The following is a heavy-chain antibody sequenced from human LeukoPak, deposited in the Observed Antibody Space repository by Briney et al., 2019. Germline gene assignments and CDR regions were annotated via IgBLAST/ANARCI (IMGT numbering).Heavy chain of an antibody. CDR3: ARDPYYYDSSSDFDY. CDR1: GFIFSTYA. D-gene: IGHD3-22*01. J-gene: IGHJ4*02. V-gene: IGHV3-23*01. Sequence: GGSLRLSCAASGFIFSTYAMAWVRQAPGKGLEWVSAIRGGDSSTYYADSVKGRFTISRDNSKNTLYLQMNSLRAEDTAVYYCARDPYYYDSSSDFDYWGQGTLVTVSS. CDR2: IRGGDSST.